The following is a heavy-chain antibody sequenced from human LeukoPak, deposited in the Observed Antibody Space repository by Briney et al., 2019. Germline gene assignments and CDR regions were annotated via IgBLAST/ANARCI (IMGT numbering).Heavy chain of an antibody. CDR2: ISGSGGST. Sequence: GTLSLTCAASGDSMRGYWLSWVRQAPGKGLEWVSAISGSGGSTYYADSVKGRFTISRDNSKNTLYLQMNSLRAEDTAVYYCAKGAYYYDSSGQYYFDYWGQGTLVTVSS. D-gene: IGHD3-22*01. J-gene: IGHJ4*02. CDR3: AKGAYYYDSSGQYYFDY. CDR1: GDSMRGYW. V-gene: IGHV3-23*01.